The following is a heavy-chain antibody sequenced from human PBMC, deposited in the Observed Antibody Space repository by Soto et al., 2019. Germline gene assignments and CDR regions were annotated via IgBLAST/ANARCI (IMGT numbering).Heavy chain of an antibody. V-gene: IGHV4-61*03. CDR3: AKDIPGGIPPP. Sequence: NPSETLSLTCIVSGDSVTSGSYYWTWLRQPPGKGLEWIGYISYTGRTKYNPSLQSRVTISVDTSKNDFSLNLSSVTAADTAVYFCAKDIPGGIPPPWGHGTLVTVSS. CDR1: GDSVTSGSYY. CDR2: ISYTGRT. J-gene: IGHJ5*02. D-gene: IGHD2-8*02.